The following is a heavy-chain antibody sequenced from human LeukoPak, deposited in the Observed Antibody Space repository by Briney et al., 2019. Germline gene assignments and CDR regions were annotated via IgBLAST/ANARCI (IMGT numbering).Heavy chain of an antibody. V-gene: IGHV1-69*10. Sequence: ASVKVSCKASGGTFSSYAISWVRQAPGQGLEWMGGIIPILGIANYAQKFQGRVTITADKSTSTAYMELSSLRSEDTAVYYCARVEYCGGDCYSNWYFDLWGRGTLVTVSS. CDR2: IIPILGIA. CDR3: ARVEYCGGDCYSNWYFDL. D-gene: IGHD2-21*02. J-gene: IGHJ2*01. CDR1: GGTFSSYA.